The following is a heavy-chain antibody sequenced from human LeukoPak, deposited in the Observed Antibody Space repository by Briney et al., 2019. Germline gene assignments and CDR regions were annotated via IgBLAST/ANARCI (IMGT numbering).Heavy chain of an antibody. D-gene: IGHD3-10*01. CDR1: GGSISSGDYY. CDR3: ARGRITMVRGVPRRSQFDP. CDR2: IYYSGST. J-gene: IGHJ5*02. Sequence: SETLSLTCTVSGGSISSGDYYWSWIRQPPGKGLEWIGYIYYSGSTYYNPSLKSRVTISVDTSKNQFSLKLSSVTAADTAVYYCARGRITMVRGVPRRSQFDPWGQGTLATVSS. V-gene: IGHV4-30-4*01.